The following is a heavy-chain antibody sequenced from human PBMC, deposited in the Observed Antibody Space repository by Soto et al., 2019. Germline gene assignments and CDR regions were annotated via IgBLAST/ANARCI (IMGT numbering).Heavy chain of an antibody. CDR3: TADVPTFVHQLDS. CDR2: IKSKRDGETR. J-gene: IGHJ5*01. D-gene: IGHD3-3*02. CDR1: GFTFSDAW. Sequence: EMHLVESGGGWIKPGGSLRLSCAASGFTFSDAWFNWVRQAPGKGLEWVARIKSKRDGETRDYSAPVRDRFIISKDDSKSTMQLQIINLKTEDTAVYCCTADVPTFVHQLDSWGQGNLVTVSS. V-gene: IGHV3-15*07.